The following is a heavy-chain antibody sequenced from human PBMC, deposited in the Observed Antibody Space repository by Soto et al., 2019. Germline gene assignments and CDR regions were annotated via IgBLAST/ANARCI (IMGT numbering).Heavy chain of an antibody. D-gene: IGHD1-26*01. CDR3: ARDRREGSYYYYGMDV. CDR1: GGSSSNYY. Sequence: SETLALTCIVSGGSSSNYYWSWIRQPPGKGLEWIGYIYYSGSTNYNPSLQSRVTISVDTSKNQFSLKLSSVTAADTAVYYCARDRREGSYYYYGMDVWGQGTTVT. CDR2: IYYSGST. J-gene: IGHJ6*02. V-gene: IGHV4-59*01.